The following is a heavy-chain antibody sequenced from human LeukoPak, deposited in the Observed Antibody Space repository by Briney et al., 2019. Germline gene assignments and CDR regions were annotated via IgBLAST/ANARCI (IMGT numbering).Heavy chain of an antibody. CDR1: GFTVSSNY. V-gene: IGHV3-53*01. D-gene: IGHD5-12*01. CDR2: IYSGGST. CDR3: ARGVDIVATAEYYLDY. J-gene: IGHJ4*02. Sequence: GGSLRLSCAASGFTVSSNYMSWVRQAPGKGLEWVSVIYSGGSTYYADSVKGRFTISRDNSKNTLYLQMNSLRAEDTAVYYCARGVDIVATAEYYLDYWGQGTLVTVSS.